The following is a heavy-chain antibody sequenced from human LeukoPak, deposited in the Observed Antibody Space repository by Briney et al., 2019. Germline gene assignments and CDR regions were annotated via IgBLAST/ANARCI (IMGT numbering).Heavy chain of an antibody. CDR3: ARGGSYANDY. J-gene: IGHJ4*02. Sequence: GGSLRLSCAASGFTFDDYGMSWVRQAPGKGLEWLAVVWYDDAVKNYADSVKGRFTISRDNAKNSLYLQMNSLRAEDTAVYYCARGGSYANDYWGQGTLVTVSS. V-gene: IGHV3-33*08. CDR1: GFTFDDYG. D-gene: IGHD1-26*01. CDR2: VWYDDAVK.